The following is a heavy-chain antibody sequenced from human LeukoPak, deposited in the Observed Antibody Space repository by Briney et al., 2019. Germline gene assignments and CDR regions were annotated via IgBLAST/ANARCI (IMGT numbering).Heavy chain of an antibody. CDR3: AKDRGIAAAGPDAFDI. V-gene: IGHV3-21*01. CDR2: IISSSSYI. J-gene: IGHJ3*02. CDR1: GFTFSSYS. D-gene: IGHD6-13*01. Sequence: GSLILSCAASGFTFSSYSMNWVRQAPGKGLEWVSSIISSSSYIYYVDSVKGRFTISRDNAKNSLYLQMNSLRAEDTAVYYCAKDRGIAAAGPDAFDIWGQGTMVTVSS.